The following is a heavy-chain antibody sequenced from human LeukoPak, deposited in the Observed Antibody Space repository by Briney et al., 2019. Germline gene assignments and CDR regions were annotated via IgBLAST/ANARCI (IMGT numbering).Heavy chain of an antibody. V-gene: IGHV4-34*01. CDR1: GGSFSGYY. Sequence: SETLSLTCAVYGGSFSGYYWSWIRQPPGKGLEWIGEINHSGSTNYNPSLKSRVTISVDTSKNQFSLKLSSVTAADTAVYYCARGPYDYVWGSYRTNNWFDPWGQGTLVTVSS. CDR3: ARGPYDYVWGSYRTNNWFDP. J-gene: IGHJ5*02. CDR2: INHSGST. D-gene: IGHD3-16*02.